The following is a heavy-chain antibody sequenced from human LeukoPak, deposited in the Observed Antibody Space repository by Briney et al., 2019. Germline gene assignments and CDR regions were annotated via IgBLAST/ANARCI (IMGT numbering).Heavy chain of an antibody. J-gene: IGHJ5*02. CDR1: GYTLTELS. D-gene: IGHD4-17*01. CDR3: VREVGYGDYVSTNNWFDL. CDR2: FDPEDGET. Sequence: ASVKVSCKVSGYTLTELSMHWVRQAPGKGLEWMGGFDPEDGETIYAQKFQGRVTITADKSTSTAYMELSSLRSEDTAVYYCVREVGYGDYVSTNNWFDLWGQGTLVIVSS. V-gene: IGHV1-24*01.